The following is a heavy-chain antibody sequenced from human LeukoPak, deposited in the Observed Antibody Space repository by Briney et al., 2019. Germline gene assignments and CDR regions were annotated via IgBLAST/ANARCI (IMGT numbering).Heavy chain of an antibody. J-gene: IGHJ4*02. CDR2: INPSGGST. Sequence: ASVKVSCKASGYIFSSYYMHWVRQAPGQGLEWMGIINPSGGSTSYAQKFQGRVTMTRDTSTGTVYMELSSLRSEDTAVYYCARAISPCSSTSCFYYFDYWGQGTLVTVSS. CDR3: ARAISPCSSTSCFYYFDY. D-gene: IGHD2-2*01. CDR1: GYIFSSYY. V-gene: IGHV1-46*01.